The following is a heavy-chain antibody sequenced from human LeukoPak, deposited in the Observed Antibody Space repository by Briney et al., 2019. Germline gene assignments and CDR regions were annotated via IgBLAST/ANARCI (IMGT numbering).Heavy chain of an antibody. CDR1: GFTFSSYS. CDR3: ARHYELLWFGELLFAAFDI. CDR2: ISSSSSYI. V-gene: IGHV3-21*04. Sequence: GGSLRLSCAASGFTFSSYSMNWVRQAPGKGLEWVSSISSSSSYIYYADSVKGRFTISRDNAKNSLYLQMNSLRAEDTAVYYCARHYELLWFGELLFAAFDIWGQGTMVTVSS. J-gene: IGHJ3*02. D-gene: IGHD3-10*01.